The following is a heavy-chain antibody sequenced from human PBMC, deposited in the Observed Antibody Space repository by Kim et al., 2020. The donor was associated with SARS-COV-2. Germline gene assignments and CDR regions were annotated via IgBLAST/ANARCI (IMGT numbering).Heavy chain of an antibody. J-gene: IGHJ4*02. V-gene: IGHV3-48*03. D-gene: IGHD1-26*01. Sequence: IYYADSVKGRFTISRDNAKNSLYLQMNSLRAEDTAVYYCARVYSGSPGGYWGQGTLVTVSS. CDR2: I. CDR3: ARVYSGSPGGY.